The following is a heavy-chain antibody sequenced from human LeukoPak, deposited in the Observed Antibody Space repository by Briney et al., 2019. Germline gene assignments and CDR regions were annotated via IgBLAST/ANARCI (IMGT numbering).Heavy chain of an antibody. V-gene: IGHV1-69*04. CDR1: GGTFSSYA. D-gene: IGHD3-9*01. Sequence: SVKVSCKASGGTFSSYAISWVRQAPGQGPEWMGRIIPILGIANYAQKFQGRVTITADKSTSTAYMELSSLRSEDTAVYYCASSNYDILTGHPFDYWGQGTLVTVSS. CDR2: IIPILGIA. J-gene: IGHJ4*02. CDR3: ASSNYDILTGHPFDY.